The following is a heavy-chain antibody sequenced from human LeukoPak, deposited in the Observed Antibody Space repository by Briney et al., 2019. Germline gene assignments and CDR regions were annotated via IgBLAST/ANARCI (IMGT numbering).Heavy chain of an antibody. D-gene: IGHD1-1*01. CDR2: IYYSGST. V-gene: IGHV4-31*03. CDR3: ARDKTGIGAFDI. J-gene: IGHJ3*02. Sequence: SQTLSLTCTVSGGSISSGGYYWSWIRQHPGTGLEWIGYIYYSGSTYYNPSLKSRVTISVDTSKNQFSLKLSSVTAADTAVYYCARDKTGIGAFDIWGQGTMVTVSS. CDR1: GGSISSGGYY.